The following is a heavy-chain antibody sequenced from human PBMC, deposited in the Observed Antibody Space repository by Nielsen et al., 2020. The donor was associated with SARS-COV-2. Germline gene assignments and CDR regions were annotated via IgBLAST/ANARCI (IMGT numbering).Heavy chain of an antibody. CDR1: GFPLSYSS. Sequence: GESLNISCAAPGFPLSYSSMHWVRQASGKGLEWLGRIRSKANDYATEYPVSVKGRFIISRDDSKNMAYLLMNSLKLDDTAVYYCTRVNPTSGSWFDAFDIWGQGTLVTVSS. CDR2: IRSKANDYAT. D-gene: IGHD1-26*01. V-gene: IGHV3-73*01. CDR3: TRVNPTSGSWFDAFDI. J-gene: IGHJ3*02.